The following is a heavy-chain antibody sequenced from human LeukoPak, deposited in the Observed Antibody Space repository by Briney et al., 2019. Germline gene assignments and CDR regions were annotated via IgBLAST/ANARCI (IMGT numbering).Heavy chain of an antibody. V-gene: IGHV3-33*01. Sequence: GGSLRLSCAASGFTFSTYGMHWVRQVPGKGLEWVALIWYDGSNKYYADSVKGRFIISRDNSKDTLYLQMNSLRAEDTAVDYCARGYCSGGSCYPGYFDYWGQGTLVTVSS. D-gene: IGHD2-15*01. CDR3: ARGYCSGGSCYPGYFDY. J-gene: IGHJ4*02. CDR1: GFTFSTYG. CDR2: IWYDGSNK.